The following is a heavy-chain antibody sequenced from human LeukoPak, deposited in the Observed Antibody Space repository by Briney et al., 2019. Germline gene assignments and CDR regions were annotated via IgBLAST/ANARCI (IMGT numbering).Heavy chain of an antibody. J-gene: IGHJ4*02. CDR3: AKDASVAGTTTDFDY. D-gene: IGHD6-19*01. Sequence: GGSLRLSCAASGFTFSSYAMSWVRQAPGKGLEWVSAISGSGGSTYYADSVKGRFTTSRDNSKNTLYLQMNSLRAEDTAVYYCAKDASVAGTTTDFDYWGQGTLVTVSS. CDR2: ISGSGGST. V-gene: IGHV3-23*01. CDR1: GFTFSSYA.